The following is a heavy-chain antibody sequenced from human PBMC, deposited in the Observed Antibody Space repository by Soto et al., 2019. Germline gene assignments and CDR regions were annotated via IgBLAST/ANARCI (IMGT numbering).Heavy chain of an antibody. V-gene: IGHV4-31*03. Sequence: SETLSLTCTVSGGSISSGGYYWSWIRQHPGKGTEWIGYIYYSGSTYYNPSLKSRVTISVDTSKNQFSLKLSSVTAADTAVYYCARGVVRSFDWLLWVPWFDPWGQGTLVTVSS. D-gene: IGHD3-9*01. CDR3: ARGVVRSFDWLLWVPWFDP. J-gene: IGHJ5*02. CDR1: GGSISSGGYY. CDR2: IYYSGST.